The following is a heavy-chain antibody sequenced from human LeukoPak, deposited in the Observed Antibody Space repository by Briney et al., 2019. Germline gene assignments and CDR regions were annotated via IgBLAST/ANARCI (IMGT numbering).Heavy chain of an antibody. CDR2: ISYDGSNK. J-gene: IGHJ4*02. V-gene: IGHV3-30-3*01. CDR3: TRTYDFWSGWDFDY. D-gene: IGHD3-3*01. CDR1: GFTFSSYA. Sequence: GGSLRLSCAASGFTFSSYAMHWVRQAPGKGLEWVAVISYDGSNKYYADSVKGRFTISRDNSKNTLYLQMNSLRADDTAVYYCTRTYDFWSGWDFDYWGQGTLVTVSS.